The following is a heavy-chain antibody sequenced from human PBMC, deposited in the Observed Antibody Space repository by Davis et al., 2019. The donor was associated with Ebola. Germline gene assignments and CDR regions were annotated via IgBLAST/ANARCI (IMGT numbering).Heavy chain of an antibody. Sequence: GGSLRLSCAASGFTFSSYSMNWVRQAPGKGLEWVSSISSSSSYIYYADSVKGRFTISRDNSKNTLNMQMNSLRVEDTAVYYCARDPYYDFWSGYWNWGQGTLVTVSS. CDR3: ARDPYYDFWSGYWN. J-gene: IGHJ4*02. D-gene: IGHD3-3*01. V-gene: IGHV3-21*04. CDR1: GFTFSSYS. CDR2: ISSSSSYI.